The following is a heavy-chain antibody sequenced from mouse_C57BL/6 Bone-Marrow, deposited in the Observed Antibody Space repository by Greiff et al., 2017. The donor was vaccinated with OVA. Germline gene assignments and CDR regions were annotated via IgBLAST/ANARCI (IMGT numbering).Heavy chain of an antibody. V-gene: IGHV1-15*01. CDR3: TRSDDGYYRYWFAY. D-gene: IGHD2-3*01. CDR2: IDPETGGT. CDR1: GYTFTDYE. J-gene: IGHJ3*01. Sequence: VQLQESGAELVRPGASVTLSCKASGYTFTDYEMHWVKQTPVHGLEWIGAIDPETGGTAYNQKFKGKAILTADKSSSTAYMELRSLTSEASAVYYCTRSDDGYYRYWFAYWGQGTLVTVSA.